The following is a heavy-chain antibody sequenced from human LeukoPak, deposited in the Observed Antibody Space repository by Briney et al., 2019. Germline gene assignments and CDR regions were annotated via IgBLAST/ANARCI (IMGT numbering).Heavy chain of an antibody. CDR1: GFTFSSYG. D-gene: IGHD3-22*01. CDR2: ISYDGSNK. Sequence: GGSLRLPCAASGFTFSSYGMHWVRQAPGKGLEWVAVISYDGSNKYYADSVKGRFTISRDNSKNTLYLQMNSLRAEDTAVYYCAKVGGTVIVWGQGTLVTVSS. CDR3: AKVGGTVIV. V-gene: IGHV3-30*18. J-gene: IGHJ4*02.